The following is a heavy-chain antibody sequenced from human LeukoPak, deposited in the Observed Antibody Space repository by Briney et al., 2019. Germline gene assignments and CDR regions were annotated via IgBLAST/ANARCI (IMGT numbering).Heavy chain of an antibody. Sequence: HPGGSLRLPCAASGFTFSSYWMSWVRQALGKGLEWVANIKQDGSEKYYVDSVKGRFTISRDNAKNSLYLQMNSLRAEDTAVYYCARYDFWSGYPFDYWGQGTLVTVSS. CDR2: IKQDGSEK. CDR3: ARYDFWSGYPFDY. CDR1: GFTFSSYW. D-gene: IGHD3-3*01. V-gene: IGHV3-7*01. J-gene: IGHJ4*02.